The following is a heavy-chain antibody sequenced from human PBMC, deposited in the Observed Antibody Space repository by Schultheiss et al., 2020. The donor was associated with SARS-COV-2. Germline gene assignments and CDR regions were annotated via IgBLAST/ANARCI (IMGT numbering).Heavy chain of an antibody. D-gene: IGHD5-18*01. CDR2: IYHSGST. Sequence: GSLRLSCAVSGGSISSSNWWSWVRQPPGKGLEWIGEIYHSGSTNYNPSLKSRVTISVDKSKNQFSLKLSSVTAADTAVYYCARVDVDTAMTYDYWGQGTLVTVSS. V-gene: IGHV4-4*02. CDR1: GGSISSSNW. CDR3: ARVDVDTAMTYDY. J-gene: IGHJ4*02.